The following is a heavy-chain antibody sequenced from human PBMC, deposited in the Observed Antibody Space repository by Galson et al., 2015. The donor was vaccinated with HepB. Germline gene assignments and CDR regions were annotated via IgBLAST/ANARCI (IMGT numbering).Heavy chain of an antibody. CDR1: GFIFSSYS. D-gene: IGHD6-6*01. CDR2: ISSGGCI. V-gene: IGHV3-21*01. CDR3: ARDPRFLADCSNSSFGDRIDY. Sequence: SLRLSCAASGFIFSSYSLNWVRQAPGKGLEWVASISSGGCIYYADSVKGRFTISRDNAKNSLYLQMNSLRAEDTAVYYCARDPRFLADCSNSSFGDRIDYWGQGTLVTVSS. J-gene: IGHJ4*02.